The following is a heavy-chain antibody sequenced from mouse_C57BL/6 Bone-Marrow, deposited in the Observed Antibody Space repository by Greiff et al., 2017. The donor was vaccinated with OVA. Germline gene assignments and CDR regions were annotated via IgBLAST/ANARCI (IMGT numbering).Heavy chain of an antibody. CDR3: ARSGSVVPLDY. J-gene: IGHJ2*01. D-gene: IGHD1-1*01. CDR2: INPNNGGT. CDR1: GYTFTDYN. Sequence: VQLQQSGPELVKPGASVKIPCKASGYTFTDYNMDWVKQSHGKSLEWIGDINPNNGGTIYNQKFKGKATLTVEKSSSTAYIELRSLTSEDTAVYYCARSGSVVPLDYWGQGTTLTVSS. V-gene: IGHV1-18*01.